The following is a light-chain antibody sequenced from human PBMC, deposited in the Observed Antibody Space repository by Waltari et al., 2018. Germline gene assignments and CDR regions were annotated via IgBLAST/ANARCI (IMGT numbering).Light chain of an antibody. V-gene: IGKV3-20*01. CDR2: GAS. Sequence: EIVLTQSPGTLSVSPGERVTVSCRVSQTTTGSWLTWYHQKPGQAPRLLIYGASNRAPGIPDRFSGSGSGTDFTLTISRLEPEDSAVYYCQQYDGSVVTFGGGTKVEIK. J-gene: IGKJ4*01. CDR1: QTTTGSW. CDR3: QQYDGSVVT.